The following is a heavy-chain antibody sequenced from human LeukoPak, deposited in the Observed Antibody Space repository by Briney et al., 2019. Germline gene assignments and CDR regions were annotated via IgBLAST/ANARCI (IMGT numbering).Heavy chain of an antibody. V-gene: IGHV3-23*01. D-gene: IGHD1-7*01. Sequence: GGSLRLSCTASGFTFSSYAMSWVRQAPGKGLEWVSAISGSGGNTYYADSVKGRFTISRDNSKNTLYLQMNSLRAEDTAVYYCAKDGYPNSAGTTYFDYWGQGTLVTVSS. J-gene: IGHJ4*02. CDR2: ISGSGGNT. CDR1: GFTFSSYA. CDR3: AKDGYPNSAGTTYFDY.